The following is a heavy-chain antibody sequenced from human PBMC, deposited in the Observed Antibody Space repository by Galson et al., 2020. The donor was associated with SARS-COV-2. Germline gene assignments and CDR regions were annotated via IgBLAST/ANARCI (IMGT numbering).Heavy chain of an antibody. J-gene: IGHJ4*02. D-gene: IGHD6-19*01. Sequence: SETLSLTCTVSGGSISSINYYWSWIRQPAGKGLEWIGRIHTGGSTNYNPSLRSRVTISIDRSKNQFSLEMTSLTAADTAVYYCATGAVAGTGDWGQGTLGTVSS. CDR2: IHTGGST. V-gene: IGHV4-61*02. CDR1: GGSISSINYY. CDR3: ATGAVAGTGD.